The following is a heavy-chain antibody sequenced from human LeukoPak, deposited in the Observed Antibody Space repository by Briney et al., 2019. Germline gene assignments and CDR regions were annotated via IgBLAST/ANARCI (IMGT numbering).Heavy chain of an antibody. D-gene: IGHD3-22*01. V-gene: IGHV4-39*07. CDR2: IYYSGST. CDR3: ARHYYDSSGFFDY. Sequence: PSETLSLTCAVSGGSIRSTSYYWGWIRQPPGKGLEWIGSIYYSGSTYYNPSLKSRVTISLDTSKNQFSLKLSSVTAADTAVYYCARHYYDSSGFFDYWGQGTLVTVSS. J-gene: IGHJ4*02. CDR1: GGSIRSTSYY.